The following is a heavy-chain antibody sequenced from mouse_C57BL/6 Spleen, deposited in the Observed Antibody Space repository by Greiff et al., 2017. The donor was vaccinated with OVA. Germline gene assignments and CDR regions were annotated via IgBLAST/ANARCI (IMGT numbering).Heavy chain of an antibody. CDR2: LYPGDGDT. D-gene: IGHD3-2*01. CDR1: GYAFSSSW. CDR3: AQRARAEYYFGY. Sequence: QVQLQQSGPELVKPGASVKFSCKASGYAFSSSWMNWVKQRPGQGLAWIGRLYPGDGDTNYNGKFKGQATLTADKSSSTAYLQLSSLTSEDSEVYCWAQRARAEYYFGYWGQGTTLTVAS. V-gene: IGHV1-82*01. J-gene: IGHJ2*01.